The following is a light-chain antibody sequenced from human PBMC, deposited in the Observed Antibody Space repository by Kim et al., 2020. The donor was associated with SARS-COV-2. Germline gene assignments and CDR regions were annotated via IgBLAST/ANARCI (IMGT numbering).Light chain of an antibody. CDR1: SSDVGGYNY. J-gene: IGLJ3*02. Sequence: QSALTQPPSASGSPGQSVTISCTGTSSDVGGYNYVHWYQQHPGRAPKLLIYDVTKRPSGVPDRFSGSKSGNTASLTVSGLQADDEADYYCSSYAGSSNLVFGGVTKLTVL. V-gene: IGLV2-8*01. CDR3: SSYAGSSNLV. CDR2: DVT.